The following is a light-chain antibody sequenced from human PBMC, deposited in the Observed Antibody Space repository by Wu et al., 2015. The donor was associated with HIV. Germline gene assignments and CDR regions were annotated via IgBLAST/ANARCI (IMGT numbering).Light chain of an antibody. Sequence: EIVLTQSPVTLSLSLGERATLSCRASQSISYFLAWYQQKPGQAPRLLIYDASNRVPGIPARFSGSGSGTDFTLAINSLEPEDSAVYYCQQRSYWPFTFGQGTRLEIK. CDR1: QSISYF. V-gene: IGKV3-11*01. J-gene: IGKJ5*01. CDR2: DAS. CDR3: QQRSYWPFT.